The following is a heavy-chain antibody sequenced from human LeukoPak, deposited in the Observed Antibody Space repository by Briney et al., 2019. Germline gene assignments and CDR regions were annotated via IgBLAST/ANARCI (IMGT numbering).Heavy chain of an antibody. J-gene: IGHJ5*02. CDR1: GYTFTSYG. Sequence: ASVKVSCKASGYTFTSYGISWVRQAPGKGLEWMGGFDPEDGETIYAQKFQGRVTMTEDTSTDTAYMELSSLRSEDTAVYYCATEYYYGSGSYYNRGWFDPWGQGTLVTVSS. CDR3: ATEYYYGSGSYYNRGWFDP. CDR2: FDPEDGET. D-gene: IGHD3-10*01. V-gene: IGHV1-24*01.